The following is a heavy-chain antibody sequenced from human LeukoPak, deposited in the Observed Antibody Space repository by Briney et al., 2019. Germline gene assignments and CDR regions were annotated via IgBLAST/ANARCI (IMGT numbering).Heavy chain of an antibody. CDR1: GYTFTNYA. J-gene: IGHJ2*01. CDR3: ARVGDGDLNYWYFDL. Sequence: ASVKVSCKASGYTFTNYAFHWVRQAPGQRLEWMGWFNSDTGDTHYSQNFQGRLIITRDTSASTAYMELSSLRSDDTAVYYCARVGDGDLNYWYFDLWGRGTLVTVSS. D-gene: IGHD4-17*01. CDR2: FNSDTGDT. V-gene: IGHV1-3*01.